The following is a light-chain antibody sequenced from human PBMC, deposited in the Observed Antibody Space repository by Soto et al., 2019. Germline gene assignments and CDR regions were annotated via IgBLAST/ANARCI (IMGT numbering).Light chain of an antibody. V-gene: IGKV3-20*01. CDR2: TTS. CDR1: QSLSGY. CDR3: QQYGSSPWT. Sequence: DIVLTQSPGTLSLSPGERASLSCRASQSLSGYLAWYQQRPGQAPRLLIYTTSNRATDIPDRFSGSGSGTDFTLTISRLEPEVFAVYYCQQYGSSPWTFGQGTKVEIK. J-gene: IGKJ1*01.